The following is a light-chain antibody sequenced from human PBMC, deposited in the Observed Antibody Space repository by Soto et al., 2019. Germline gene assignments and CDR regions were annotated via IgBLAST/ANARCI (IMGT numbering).Light chain of an antibody. CDR1: QSVGSDF. J-gene: IGKJ1*01. Sequence: EIVLTNSPGTLSLSPGERATLSCRASQSVGSDFLAWYQQRPGQPPRILIFGASGRATGIPDRFSGSGSGTDFTLTISRLEPEDFAVYYCQQYGSLSWAFGQGTKVDIK. V-gene: IGKV3-20*01. CDR3: QQYGSLSWA. CDR2: GAS.